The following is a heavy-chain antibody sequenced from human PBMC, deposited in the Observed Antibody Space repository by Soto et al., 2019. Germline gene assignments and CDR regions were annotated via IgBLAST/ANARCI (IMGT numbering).Heavy chain of an antibody. CDR3: AKDRVPGAYGHYYGMDV. Sequence: PGGSLRLSCAVSGFTFNNSGMHWIRQAPGKGLEWVAVISFDGSETYYADSMKGRFTISRDNSKNMLQLQMNSLRAEDTAIYYCAKDRVPGAYGHYYGMDVGGQGTTVTVSS. CDR1: GFTFNNSG. CDR2: ISFDGSET. V-gene: IGHV3-30*18. J-gene: IGHJ6*02. D-gene: IGHD6-19*01.